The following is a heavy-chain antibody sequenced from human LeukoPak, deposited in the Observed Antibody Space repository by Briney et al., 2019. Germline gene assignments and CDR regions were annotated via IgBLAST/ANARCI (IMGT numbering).Heavy chain of an antibody. CDR3: ARDTAMVTLEGLGMDV. D-gene: IGHD5-18*01. CDR2: INHSGST. J-gene: IGHJ6*02. CDR1: GGSFSGYY. Sequence: PSETLSLTCAVYGGSFSGYYWSWIRQPPGKGLEWIGEINHSGSTNYNPSLKSRVTISVDTSKNQFSLKLSSVTAADTAVYYCARDTAMVTLEGLGMDVWGQGTTVTVSS. V-gene: IGHV4-34*01.